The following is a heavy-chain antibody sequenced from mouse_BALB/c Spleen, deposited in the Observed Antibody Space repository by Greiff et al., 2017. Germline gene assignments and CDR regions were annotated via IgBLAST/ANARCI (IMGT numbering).Heavy chain of an antibody. CDR1: GYTFTDYE. J-gene: IGHJ4*01. V-gene: IGHV1-15*01. Sequence: VQLQQSGAELVRPGASVTLSCKASGYTFTDYEMHWVKQTPVHGLEWIGAIDPETGGTAYNQKFKGKATLTADKSSSTAYMELRSLTSEDSAVYYCTNYYGSYYAMDYWGQGTSVTVSS. CDR3: TNYYGSYYAMDY. CDR2: IDPETGGT. D-gene: IGHD1-1*01.